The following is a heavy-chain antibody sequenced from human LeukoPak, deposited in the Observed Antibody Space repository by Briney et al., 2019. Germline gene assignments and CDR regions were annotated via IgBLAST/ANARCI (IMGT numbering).Heavy chain of an antibody. CDR3: AREGGGVTTTVAY. V-gene: IGHV4-30-2*01. CDR1: GGSISSGGYY. CDR2: IYHSGST. D-gene: IGHD4-11*01. Sequence: PSETLSLTCTVSGGSISSGGYYWSWIRQPPGKGLEWIGYIYHSGSTYYNPSLKSRVTISVDRSKNQFSLKLSSVTAADTAVYYCAREGGGVTTTVAYWGQGTLVTVSS. J-gene: IGHJ4*02.